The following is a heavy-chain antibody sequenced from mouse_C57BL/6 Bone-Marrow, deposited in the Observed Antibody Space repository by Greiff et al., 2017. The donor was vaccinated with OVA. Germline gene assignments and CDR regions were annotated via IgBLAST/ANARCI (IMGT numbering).Heavy chain of an antibody. V-gene: IGHV14-4*01. J-gene: IGHJ3*01. CDR1: GFNIKDDY. D-gene: IGHD1-1*01. CDR2: IDPENGDT. Sequence: EVKLVESGAELVRPGASVKLSCTASGFNIKDDYMHWVKQRPEQGLEWIGWIDPENGDTEYASKFQGKATITADTSSNTAYLQLSSLTSEDTAVYYCTTLTTVVATRFAYWGQGTLVTVSA. CDR3: TTLTTVVATRFAY.